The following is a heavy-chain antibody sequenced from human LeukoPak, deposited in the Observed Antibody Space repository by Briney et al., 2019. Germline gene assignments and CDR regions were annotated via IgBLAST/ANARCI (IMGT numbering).Heavy chain of an antibody. CDR3: ARGRTYPYDSSGYYLSWYFDL. J-gene: IGHJ2*01. Sequence: SQTLSLTCTVSGGSISSGGYYWSWIRQHPGKGLEWIGYIYYSGSTYYNPSLKSRVTISVDTSKNQFSLKLSSVTAADTAVYYCARGRTYPYDSSGYYLSWYFDLWGRGTLVTVSS. CDR1: GGSISSGGYY. V-gene: IGHV4-31*03. CDR2: IYYSGST. D-gene: IGHD3-22*01.